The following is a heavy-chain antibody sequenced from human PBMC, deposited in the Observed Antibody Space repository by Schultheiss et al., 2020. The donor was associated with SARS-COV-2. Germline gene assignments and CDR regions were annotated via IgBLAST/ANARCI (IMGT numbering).Heavy chain of an antibody. V-gene: IGHV4-59*12. D-gene: IGHD5-18*01. J-gene: IGHJ5*02. Sequence: SETLSLTCTVSGGSISSYYWSWIRQSPGKGLEWIGYIYYSGSTYYNPSLKSRVTISVDTSKNQFSLKLSSVTAADTAVYYCARMGYTEGWFDPWGQGTLVTVSS. CDR2: IYYSGST. CDR3: ARMGYTEGWFDP. CDR1: GGSISSYY.